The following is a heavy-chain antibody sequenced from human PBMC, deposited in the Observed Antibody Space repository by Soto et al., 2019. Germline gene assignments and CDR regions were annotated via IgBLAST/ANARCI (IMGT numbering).Heavy chain of an antibody. V-gene: IGHV5-51*01. J-gene: IGHJ4*02. Sequence: GESLKISCKGSGYSFTSYWIGWVRQMPGKGLEWMGIIYPGDSDTRYSPSFQGQVTISADKSISTAYLQWSSLKASDTAMYYCARNVLLWFGEPKSAPYYYFDYWGQGTLVTVSS. CDR3: ARNVLLWFGEPKSAPYYYFDY. CDR1: GYSFTSYW. CDR2: IYPGDSDT. D-gene: IGHD3-10*01.